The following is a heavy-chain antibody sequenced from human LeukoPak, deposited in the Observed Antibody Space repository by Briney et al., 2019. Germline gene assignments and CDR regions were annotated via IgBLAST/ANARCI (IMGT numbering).Heavy chain of an antibody. D-gene: IGHD3-3*01. CDR2: IYTSGST. V-gene: IGHV4-61*02. Sequence: PSETLSLTCTVSGGSISSGSYYWSWIRQPAGKGLEWIGRIYTSGSTNYNPSLKSRVTISVDTSRPQFSLKLSSVTAADTAVYYCASSSNYDFWSGYYEGPMDVWGTGTTVTVSS. J-gene: IGHJ6*03. CDR1: GGSISSGSYY. CDR3: ASSSNYDFWSGYYEGPMDV.